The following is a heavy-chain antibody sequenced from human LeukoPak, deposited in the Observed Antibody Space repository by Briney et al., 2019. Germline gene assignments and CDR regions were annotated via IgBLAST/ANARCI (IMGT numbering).Heavy chain of an antibody. V-gene: IGHV3-21*01. D-gene: IGHD6-13*01. CDR1: GFTFSSYS. CDR2: ISSSSSYI. J-gene: IGHJ5*02. CDR3: ARGIAAAATFPFDP. Sequence: PGGSLRLSCAASGFTFSSYSMNWVRQAPGKGLEWVSSISSSSSYIYYADSVKGRFTISRDNAKNSPYLQMNSLRAEDTAVYYCARGIAAAATFPFDPWGQGTLVTVSS.